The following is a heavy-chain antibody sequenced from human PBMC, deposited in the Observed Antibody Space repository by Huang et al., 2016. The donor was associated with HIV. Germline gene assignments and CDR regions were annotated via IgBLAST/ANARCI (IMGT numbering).Heavy chain of an antibody. CDR1: GFSLNSGRMG. V-gene: IGHV2-26*01. D-gene: IGHD3-16*01. J-gene: IGHJ4*02. CDR2: IFSNDEK. CDR3: ARVWGSYFDF. Sequence: QITLKESGPVLVKPTETLTLTCTVSGFSLNSGRMGGTWMRQPPGSALEWLAQIFSNDEKSYSTSLKSRISISKDTSKSQVVLVMTNMDPADTATYYCARVWGSYFDFWGQGILVTVSS.